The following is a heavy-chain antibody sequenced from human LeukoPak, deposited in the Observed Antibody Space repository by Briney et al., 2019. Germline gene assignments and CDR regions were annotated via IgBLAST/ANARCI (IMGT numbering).Heavy chain of an antibody. CDR1: GGSISSGGYY. J-gene: IGHJ4*02. CDR2: IYYSGST. D-gene: IGHD3-22*01. V-gene: IGHV4-31*03. Sequence: SESLSLTCTVSGGSISSGGYYWSWIRQHPGKGLEWIGYIYYSGSTYYNPSLKSRVTISVDTSKNQFSLKLSSVTAADTAVYYCARARFPRYDSSERGFDYWGQGTLVTVSS. CDR3: ARARFPRYDSSERGFDY.